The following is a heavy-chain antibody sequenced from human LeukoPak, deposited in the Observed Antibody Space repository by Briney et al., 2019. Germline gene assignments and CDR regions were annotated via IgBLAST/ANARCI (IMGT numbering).Heavy chain of an antibody. V-gene: IGHV4-59*01. Sequence: SETLSLTCTVSGGSISSYYWSWIRQPPGKGLEWIGYIYYSGSTNYNPSLKSRVTISVDTSKNQLSLKLSSVTAADTAVYFCATRRVGATFDYWGQGTLVTVSS. D-gene: IGHD1-26*01. J-gene: IGHJ4*02. CDR3: ATRRVGATFDY. CDR2: IYYSGST. CDR1: GGSISSYY.